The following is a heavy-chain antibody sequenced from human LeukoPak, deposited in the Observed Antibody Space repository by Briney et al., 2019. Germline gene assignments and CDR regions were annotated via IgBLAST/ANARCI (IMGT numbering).Heavy chain of an antibody. CDR3: ATTPYYDILTGYPTGFDY. D-gene: IGHD3-9*01. J-gene: IGHJ4*02. Sequence: GGSLRLSCAASGFTFSSYTMSWVRQAPGKGPERVSAVSGSGGSTYHCDSVKRAFTITRDYAKNTLDLQMNSLRAEETTGYYCATTPYYDILTGYPTGFDYWGQGTLVTVSS. CDR1: GFTFSSYT. CDR2: VSGSGGST. V-gene: IGHV3-23*01.